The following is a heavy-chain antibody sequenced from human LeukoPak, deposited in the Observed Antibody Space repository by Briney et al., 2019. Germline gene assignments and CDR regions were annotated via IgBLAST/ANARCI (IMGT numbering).Heavy chain of an antibody. CDR3: ASPQLNYYDSSGFTSFDY. Sequence: GGSLRLSCAGAGFIFSTYWMSWVRQTPAKGLEWVANIKQDGSVKSYVDSVKGRFTISRDNAKKSLYLQMNSLRVEDTGVYYCASPQLNYYDSSGFTSFDYWGQGTLVTVSS. J-gene: IGHJ4*02. CDR2: IKQDGSVK. D-gene: IGHD3-22*01. V-gene: IGHV3-7*01. CDR1: GFIFSTYW.